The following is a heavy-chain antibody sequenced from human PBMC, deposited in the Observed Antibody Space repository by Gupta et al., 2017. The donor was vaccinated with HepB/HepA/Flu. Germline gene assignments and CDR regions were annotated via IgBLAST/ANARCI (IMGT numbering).Heavy chain of an antibody. V-gene: IGHV3-48*02. CDR3: ASLGNDMWSGYPYYYYMDV. D-gene: IGHD3-3*01. CDR1: GFTFRSYS. CDR2: ISSSSSTT. J-gene: IGHJ6*03. Sequence: EVKLVESGGGLVQPGGSLRLSCAASGFTFRSYSMNWVRQAPGTGLEWVSYISSSSSTTYYADSVKGRFTISRDNAKNSLYLQMNSLRDEDTAVYYCASLGNDMWSGYPYYYYMDVWGKGTTVTVSS.